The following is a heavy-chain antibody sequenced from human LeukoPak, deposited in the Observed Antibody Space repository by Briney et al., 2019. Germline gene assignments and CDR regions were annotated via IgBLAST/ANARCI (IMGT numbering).Heavy chain of an antibody. CDR3: AKADITMIVVVTQYAFDI. CDR1: GFTFSSYA. Sequence: PGGSLRLSCAASGFTFSSYAMSWVRRAPGKGLEWVSAISGSGGSTYYADSVKGRFTISRDNSKNTLYLQMNSLRAEDTAVYYCAKADITMIVVVTQYAFDIWGQGTMVTVSS. D-gene: IGHD3-22*01. V-gene: IGHV3-23*01. CDR2: ISGSGGST. J-gene: IGHJ3*02.